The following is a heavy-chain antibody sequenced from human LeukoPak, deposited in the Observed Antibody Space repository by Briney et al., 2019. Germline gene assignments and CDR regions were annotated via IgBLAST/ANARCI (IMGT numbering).Heavy chain of an antibody. CDR2: MDPTGSQK. V-gene: IGHV3-7*01. Sequence: PGGSLRLSCADSQFTFNGSWMNWVRQAPGKGLEWVANMDPTGSQKDYAGSVRGRFTISKDNPGASLYLDMHSLRAEDTAIYYCAIWSSGNYWGQGTSVAVSS. CDR3: AIWSSGNY. J-gene: IGHJ4*02. D-gene: IGHD2-8*02. CDR1: QFTFNGSW.